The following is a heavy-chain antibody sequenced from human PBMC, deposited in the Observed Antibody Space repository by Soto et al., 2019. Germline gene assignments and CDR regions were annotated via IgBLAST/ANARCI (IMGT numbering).Heavy chain of an antibody. CDR3: ARIPEYSSSFGHFDY. D-gene: IGHD6-6*01. Sequence: SGPTLVNPTETLTLTCTVSGFSLSNARMGVSWIRQPPGKALERLAHIFSNDEKSYSTSLKSRLTISKDTSKSQVVLTMTNMDPVDTATYYCARIPEYSSSFGHFDYWGQGTLVTVSS. J-gene: IGHJ4*02. CDR1: GFSLSNARMG. V-gene: IGHV2-26*01. CDR2: IFSNDEK.